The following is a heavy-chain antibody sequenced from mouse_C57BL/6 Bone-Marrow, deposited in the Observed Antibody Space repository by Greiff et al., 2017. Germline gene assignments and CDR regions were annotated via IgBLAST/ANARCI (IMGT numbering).Heavy chain of an antibody. CDR2: IDPEGGDT. Sequence: EVQLLQSGAELVRPGASVKLSCTASGFTINGYYMPWVKQRPEQGLEWIGRIDPEGGDTEYAAKFQGKATMTADTSSNTAYLQLSSLTSEDTAVCYCSTSAMDYWGQGTSVTVSS. J-gene: IGHJ4*01. V-gene: IGHV14-1*01. CDR1: GFTINGYY. CDR3: STSAMDY.